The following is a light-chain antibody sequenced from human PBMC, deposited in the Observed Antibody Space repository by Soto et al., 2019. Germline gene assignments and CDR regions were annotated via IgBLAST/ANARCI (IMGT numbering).Light chain of an antibody. Sequence: EIVMTQSPATLSVSPGERATLSCRASQSVSSNLAWYQQKPGQAPRLLIYGASTRATGIPARFSCSGSGTELTLTISSLKSEDCAVYYCQQYNNWPRTFGQGTKVEIK. CDR3: QQYNNWPRT. J-gene: IGKJ1*01. V-gene: IGKV3-15*01. CDR1: QSVSSN. CDR2: GAS.